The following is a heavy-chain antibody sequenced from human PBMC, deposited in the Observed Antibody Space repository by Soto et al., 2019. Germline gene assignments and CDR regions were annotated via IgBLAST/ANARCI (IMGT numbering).Heavy chain of an antibody. J-gene: IGHJ5*02. D-gene: IGHD4-4*01. CDR3: AREVEGGRQXKFEP. Sequence: ASVKVSCKASGYTFTGYYIHWVRQAPGQGLEWMGWTNPSNGGTNYAQKFQGRVTMTRDTSLSIGYMELTXXRSDXXXGFXXAREVEGGRQXKFEPWGLXTXVTVSS. CDR1: GYTFTGYY. V-gene: IGHV1-2*02. CDR2: TNPSNGGT.